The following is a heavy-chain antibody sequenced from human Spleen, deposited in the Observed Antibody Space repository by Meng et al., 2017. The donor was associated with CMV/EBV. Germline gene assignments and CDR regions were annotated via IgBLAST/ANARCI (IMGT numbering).Heavy chain of an antibody. CDR1: GFTLSTYW. J-gene: IGHJ6*02. CDR3: AREPGGNSEHYYGMDV. CDR2: IKQDGTEK. Sequence: GESLKISCAASGFTLSTYWMSWVRQAPGKGLEWVANIKQDGTEKYYVDSVKGRFTISRDNAKNSLSLQMNSLRAEDTAVYFCAREPGGNSEHYYGMDVWGQGTTVTVSS. D-gene: IGHD4-23*01. V-gene: IGHV3-7*01.